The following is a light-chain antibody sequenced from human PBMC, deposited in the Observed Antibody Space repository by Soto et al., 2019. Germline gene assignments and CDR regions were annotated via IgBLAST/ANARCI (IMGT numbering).Light chain of an antibody. Sequence: QAVVTQEPSLTVSPGGTVTLACGSSTGAVTSGHYPYWFQQKPGQAPRTLIYDTSNKHSWTPARFSGSLLGGIAALTLSGAQPEDEAEYYCLLSYSGARSVVFGGGTKLTVL. CDR2: DTS. CDR1: TGAVTSGHY. J-gene: IGLJ2*01. CDR3: LLSYSGARSVV. V-gene: IGLV7-46*01.